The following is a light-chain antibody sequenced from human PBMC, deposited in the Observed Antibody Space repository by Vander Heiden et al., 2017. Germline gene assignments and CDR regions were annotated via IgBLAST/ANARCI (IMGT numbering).Light chain of an antibody. CDR1: SSKIGAGYD. CDR2: GNS. CDR3: QSYDSSLDVV. J-gene: IGLJ2*01. V-gene: IGLV1-40*01. Sequence: QSVLTPPPSVSGAPGQRVSISCTGSSSKIGAGYDVHWYQQLPGTAPKLLIYGNSNRPSGVPDRFSGSKSATSASLAITGLQAEDEADYYCQSYDSSLDVVFGGGTKLTVL.